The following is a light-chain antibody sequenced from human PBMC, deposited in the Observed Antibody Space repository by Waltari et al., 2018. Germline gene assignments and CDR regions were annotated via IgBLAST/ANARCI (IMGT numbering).Light chain of an antibody. V-gene: IGLV3-27*01. Sequence: SYELTQPSSVSVSPGQTARITCSGAVLTDKYAQCFQQKPGQAPVLAIFKDSERTSGISERCSGSSAGTTVTLTIRGAQVEDEGDYYCYAAADNNRVFGGGTKLTVL. J-gene: IGLJ3*02. CDR1: VLTDKY. CDR2: KDS. CDR3: YAAADNNRV.